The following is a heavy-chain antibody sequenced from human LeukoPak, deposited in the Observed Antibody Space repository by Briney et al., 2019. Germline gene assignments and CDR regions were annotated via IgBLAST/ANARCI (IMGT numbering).Heavy chain of an antibody. CDR1: GYTFTGYY. Sequence: ASVKVSCKASGYTFTGYYMHWVRQAPGQGLEWMGWINPNSGGTNYAQKFQGRVTMTRDTSISTAYMELSRLRSDDTAVYYCARLLSPEQGSGYYYDLDYWGQGTLVTVSS. CDR2: INPNSGGT. CDR3: ARLLSPEQGSGYYYDLDY. J-gene: IGHJ4*02. V-gene: IGHV1-2*02. D-gene: IGHD3-22*01.